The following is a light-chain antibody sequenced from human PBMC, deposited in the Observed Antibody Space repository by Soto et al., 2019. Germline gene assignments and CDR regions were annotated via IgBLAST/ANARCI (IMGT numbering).Light chain of an antibody. CDR3: QQRSNWPHT. CDR2: DAS. J-gene: IGKJ2*01. CDR1: QRVSSY. Sequence: EIVLTQSPATLSLYPGERATLSCRACQRVSSYLAWYQQKPGQAPRLHNHDASNRATGIPARFSGSGSGTDFTLTINSLEPEDFAVYYSQQRSNWPHTFGQGTKLEIK. V-gene: IGKV3-11*01.